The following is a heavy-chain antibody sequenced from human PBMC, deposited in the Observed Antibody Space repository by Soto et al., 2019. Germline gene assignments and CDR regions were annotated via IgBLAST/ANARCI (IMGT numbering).Heavy chain of an antibody. D-gene: IGHD3-10*01. CDR1: GGAIISYY. CDR3: ARKGPYYGSGSYWPYYFDY. V-gene: IGHV4-59*01. J-gene: IGHJ4*02. Sequence: KPAETLSLTCTVSGGAIISYYWIWSGHPPGKGREWIGYIYYSGSTNYNPSLKSRVTISVDTSKNQFSLKLSSVTAADTAVYYCARKGPYYGSGSYWPYYFDYWGQGTLVTVSS. CDR2: IYYSGST.